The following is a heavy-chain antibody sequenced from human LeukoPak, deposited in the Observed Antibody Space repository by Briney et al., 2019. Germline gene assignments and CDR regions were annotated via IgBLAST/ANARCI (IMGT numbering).Heavy chain of an antibody. Sequence: GASAKVSCKASGYSFTSYDINWVPQATGQGLEWMGWTNPNRGNTGHAQKFQGRVTMTRNTSISTAYMELSSLRSEDTAVYYCARVHSRWIQPVGYWGQGTLVTGSS. J-gene: IGHJ4*02. D-gene: IGHD5-18*01. CDR2: TNPNRGNT. V-gene: IGHV1-8*01. CDR1: GYSFTSYD. CDR3: ARVHSRWIQPVGY.